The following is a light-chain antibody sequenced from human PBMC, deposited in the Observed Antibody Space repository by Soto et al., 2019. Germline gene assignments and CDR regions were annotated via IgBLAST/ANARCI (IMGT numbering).Light chain of an antibody. CDR2: LVS. CDR1: QSLLYSNGNTY. V-gene: IGKV2-28*01. CDR3: MQALQTPYT. J-gene: IGKJ2*01. Sequence: DIAMTQSPLSLPVTPGDPASISCRSSQSLLYSNGNTYLDWYVQKPGQSPQLLIYLVSDRASGVTDRFSGSGSGTAFTLEISRVEAEGVGVYYCMQALQTPYTFGQGTKLEIK.